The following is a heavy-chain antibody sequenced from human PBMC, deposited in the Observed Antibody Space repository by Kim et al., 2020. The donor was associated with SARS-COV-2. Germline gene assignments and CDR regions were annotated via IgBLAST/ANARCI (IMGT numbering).Heavy chain of an antibody. CDR3: AKENYYDSSGYYGY. Sequence: ADSVQGRFTISRDNSRNTLYLQMNSLRAEDTAVYYCAKENYYDSSGYYGYWGQGTLVTVSS. D-gene: IGHD3-22*01. V-gene: IGHV3-23*01. J-gene: IGHJ4*02.